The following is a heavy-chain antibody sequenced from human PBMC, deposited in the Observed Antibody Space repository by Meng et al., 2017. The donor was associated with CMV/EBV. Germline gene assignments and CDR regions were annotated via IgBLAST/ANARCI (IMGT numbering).Heavy chain of an antibody. Sequence: GGSLRLSCAASGFTFSSYKMNWFRQAPGKGLEGVSYISSSGSTIYCADSVKGRFTISRDNAKNSQYLQMNSLRAEDTAVYYCARGALGIFGVVIIRGYFDYWGQGTLVTVSS. CDR1: GFTFSSYK. V-gene: IGHV3-48*03. D-gene: IGHD3-3*01. CDR2: ISSSGSTI. CDR3: ARGALGIFGVVIIRGYFDY. J-gene: IGHJ4*02.